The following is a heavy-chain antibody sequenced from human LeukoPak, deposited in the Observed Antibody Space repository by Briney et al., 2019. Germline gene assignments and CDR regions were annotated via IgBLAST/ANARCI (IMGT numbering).Heavy chain of an antibody. CDR2: IRYDGSNK. Sequence: PGGSLRLSCAASEFTFSTYGMHWVRQAPGKGLEWVTFIRYDGSNKYYADSVKGRFTISRDNSKNTLYLQMNSLTAEDTAVYYCARVRITMVRGVIITPPDYWGQGILVTVSS. J-gene: IGHJ4*02. D-gene: IGHD3-10*01. CDR1: EFTFSTYG. CDR3: ARVRITMVRGVIITPPDY. V-gene: IGHV3-30*02.